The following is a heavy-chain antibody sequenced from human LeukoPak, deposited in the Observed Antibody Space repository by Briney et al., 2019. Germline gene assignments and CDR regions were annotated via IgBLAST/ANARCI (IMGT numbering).Heavy chain of an antibody. CDR2: IKEDGSEK. D-gene: IGHD6-13*01. V-gene: IGHV3-7*01. J-gene: IGHJ4*02. CDR3: ARGFAAAGTNFDY. Sequence: PGGSLRLSCAASGFTFSTYWMTWVRQAPGKGLEGVANIKEDGSEKYYVESVKGRFTISRDNAKNSLYLQMHSLRAEDTAVYYCARGFAAAGTNFDYWGQGTLVTVSS. CDR1: GFTFSTYW.